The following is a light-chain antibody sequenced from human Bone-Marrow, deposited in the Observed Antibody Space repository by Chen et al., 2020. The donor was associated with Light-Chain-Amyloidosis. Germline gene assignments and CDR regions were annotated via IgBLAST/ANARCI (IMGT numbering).Light chain of an antibody. CDR2: RDT. V-gene: IGLV3-25*03. CDR3: QSADSSGTYEVI. J-gene: IGLJ2*01. CDR1: DLPTID. Sequence: SYELTQPPSVSVSPGQTARITCSGADLPTIDAYWYQQKPGQAPVLGIHRDTERPSGIAERFSGSSSGTIATLTISGGQAEDEADYHCQSADSSGTYEVILGGGTKLTVL.